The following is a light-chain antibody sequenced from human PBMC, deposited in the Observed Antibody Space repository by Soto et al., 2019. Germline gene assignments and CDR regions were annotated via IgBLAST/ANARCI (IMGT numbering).Light chain of an antibody. V-gene: IGLV2-8*01. J-gene: IGLJ1*01. CDR2: EVT. Sequence: QSVLTQPPSASGSPGQSLTISCTGTNIDVGRYKFVSWYQQHPGKAPKLIIYEVTQRPSGVPDRFSASKSGNTASLTVSGLQAEDEADYYCSSYAGSKMGVFXTGTKVTVL. CDR1: NIDVGRYKF. CDR3: SSYAGSKMGV.